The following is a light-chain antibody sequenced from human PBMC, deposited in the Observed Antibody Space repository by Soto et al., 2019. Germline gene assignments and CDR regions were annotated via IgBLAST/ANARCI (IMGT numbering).Light chain of an antibody. CDR1: QSITGSY. CDR3: QQYGSSAWT. CDR2: GAS. J-gene: IGKJ1*01. V-gene: IGKV3-20*01. Sequence: EIVLTQSPGTLSLSPGERATLSCRASQSITGSYLAWYQQKPGQAPRLLIYGASSRATGIPDRFSGSGSGTDFALTISRLEPEDFAVYYCQQYGSSAWTFGRGTKVEIK.